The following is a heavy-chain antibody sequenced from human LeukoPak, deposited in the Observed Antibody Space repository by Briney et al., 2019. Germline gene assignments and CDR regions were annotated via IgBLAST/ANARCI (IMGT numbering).Heavy chain of an antibody. Sequence: EAGGSLRLSCAASGFTFSSYSMNWVRQAPGKGLEWVSSISSSSSYIYYAGSVKGRFTISRDNAKNSLYLQMNSLRAEDRAVYYCARDCFPYYYGSGSFLGFDPWGQGTLVTVSS. V-gene: IGHV3-21*01. CDR3: ARDCFPYYYGSGSFLGFDP. CDR2: ISSSSSYI. D-gene: IGHD3-10*01. CDR1: GFTFSSYS. J-gene: IGHJ5*02.